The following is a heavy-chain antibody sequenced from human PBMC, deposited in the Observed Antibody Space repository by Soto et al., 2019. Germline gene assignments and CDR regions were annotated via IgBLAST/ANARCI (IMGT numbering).Heavy chain of an antibody. D-gene: IGHD2-2*01. Sequence: GGALRLSLKASGFVFKMSYMQGVRKGPGKGPELVSRISDDGKITTYADSVKDRFTISSNNAKDTIYLHLENLRGDYTGLYYCIRGPRASSSGTGDYWGQGTQVTVSS. CDR1: GFVFKMSY. CDR3: IRGPRASSSGTGDY. V-gene: IGHV3-74*01. J-gene: IGHJ4*02. CDR2: ISDDGKIT.